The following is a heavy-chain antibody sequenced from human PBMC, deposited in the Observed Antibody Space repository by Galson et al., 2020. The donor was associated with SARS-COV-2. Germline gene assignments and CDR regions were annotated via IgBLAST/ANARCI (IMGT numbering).Heavy chain of an antibody. CDR3: ARDLVSGGAAAGNYYYYYGMDV. CDR2: IYYRGST. Sequence: ETSETLSLTCTVSGGSISSGDYYWRWIRQPPGKGLEWTRNIYYRGSTHHNPSPNSRVTISVHTSKNQFSLKLSSVTAADTAVYYFARDLVSGGAAAGNYYYYYGMDVWGQGATVTVSS. D-gene: IGHD6-13*01. CDR1: GGSISSGDYY. V-gene: IGHV4-30-4*01. J-gene: IGHJ6*02.